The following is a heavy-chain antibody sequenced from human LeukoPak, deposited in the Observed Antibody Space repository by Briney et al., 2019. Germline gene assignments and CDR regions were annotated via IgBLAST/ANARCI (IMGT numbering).Heavy chain of an antibody. CDR2: IDPSDSYT. CDR3: ARHENIFSTFDM. J-gene: IGHJ3*02. V-gene: IGHV5-10-1*01. Sequence: GESLKIPCKGSGYSFTSYWITWVRQMPGKGLEWMGRIDPSDSYTNYSPSFQGHVTISADKSISTAYLQWSSLKASDTAIYYCARHENIFSTFDMWGQGTMVTVSS. D-gene: IGHD3-9*01. CDR1: GYSFTSYW.